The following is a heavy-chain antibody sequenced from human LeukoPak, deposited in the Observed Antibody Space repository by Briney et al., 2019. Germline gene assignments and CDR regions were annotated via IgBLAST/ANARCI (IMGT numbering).Heavy chain of an antibody. V-gene: IGHV4-30-2*01. J-gene: IGHJ5*02. CDR2: IYHSGST. Sequence: MTSETLSLTCTVSGGSISSGGYYWSWIRQPPGKGLEWIGYIYHSGSTYYNPSLKSRVTISVDRSKNQFSLKLSSVTAADTAVYYCARGIAAAGIRLVWKFDPWGQGTLVTVSS. D-gene: IGHD6-13*01. CDR1: GGSISSGGYY. CDR3: ARGIAAAGIRLVWKFDP.